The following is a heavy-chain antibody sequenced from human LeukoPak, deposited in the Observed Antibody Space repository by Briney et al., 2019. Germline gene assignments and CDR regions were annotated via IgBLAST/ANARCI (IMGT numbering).Heavy chain of an antibody. Sequence: ASQTLSLTCTVSGGSISSGDYYWSWIRQPPGKGLEWIGYIYYSGSNYYNPSLKSRVTISVDTSKNQFSLKLSSVTAADTAVYYCARVVGPDPTYYDFWSGYYGVFVFDYWGQGTLVTVSS. V-gene: IGHV4-30-4*01. CDR1: GGSISSGDYY. CDR3: ARVVGPDPTYYDFWSGYYGVFVFDY. J-gene: IGHJ4*02. D-gene: IGHD3-3*01. CDR2: IYYSGSN.